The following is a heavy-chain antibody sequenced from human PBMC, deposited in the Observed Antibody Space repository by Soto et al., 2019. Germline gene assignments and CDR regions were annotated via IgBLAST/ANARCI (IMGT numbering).Heavy chain of an antibody. Sequence: GASVKVSCKAAGYTFTAYFIHYVRHVPGHEVEWMGLINPSGGRTSYAQMFRGRVTMTSDTATSTVYMDLCSLRFEDMAVYYCARVGMSTIYDYWGQGTLVTVSS. CDR1: GYTFTAYF. V-gene: IGHV1-46*01. J-gene: IGHJ4*02. D-gene: IGHD7-27*01. CDR3: ARVGMSTIYDY. CDR2: INPSGGRT.